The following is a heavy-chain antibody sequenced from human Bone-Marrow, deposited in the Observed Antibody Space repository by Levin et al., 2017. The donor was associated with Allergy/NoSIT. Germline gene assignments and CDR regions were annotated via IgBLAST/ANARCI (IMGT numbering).Heavy chain of an antibody. V-gene: IGHV3-23*01. D-gene: IGHD3-22*01. CDR2: ISGSGAIT. CDR3: AAQNLNTMIVVVDY. Sequence: SGGSLRLSCTASGFSFSNCAMGWVRQAPGKGLEWVSTISGSGAITYYADSVKGRFTISRDNSKGTLDLQMNSLRAEDTALYYCAAQNLNTMIVVVDYWGQGTLVTVSS. J-gene: IGHJ4*02. CDR1: GFSFSNCA.